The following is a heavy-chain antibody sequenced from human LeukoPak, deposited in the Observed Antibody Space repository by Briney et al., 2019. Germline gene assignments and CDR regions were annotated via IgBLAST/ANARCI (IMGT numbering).Heavy chain of an antibody. CDR3: VRPYCGGECQSKNNWFDP. CDR1: GGSISSGGYS. D-gene: IGHD2-21*01. Sequence: SETLSLTCAVSGGSISSGGYSWSWIRQPPGKGLEWIGYIYHSGSTYYNPSLKSRVTISVDRSKNQFSLKLSSVTAADTAVYYCVRPYCGGECQSKNNWFDPWGQGILVTVSS. J-gene: IGHJ5*02. V-gene: IGHV4-30-2*01. CDR2: IYHSGST.